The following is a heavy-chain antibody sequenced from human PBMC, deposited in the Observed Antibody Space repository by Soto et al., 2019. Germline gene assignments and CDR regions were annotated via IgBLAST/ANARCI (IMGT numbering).Heavy chain of an antibody. CDR3: AREHGDYAFDP. CDR1: GGSISSYY. V-gene: IGHV4-59*01. Sequence: PSETLSLTCTVSGGSISSYYWSWIRQPPGKGLEWIGYIYYSGSTNYNPSLKSRVTISVDTSKNQFSLKLSSVTAADTAVYYCAREHGDYAFDPWGQGTLVTVSS. D-gene: IGHD4-17*01. CDR2: IYYSGST. J-gene: IGHJ5*02.